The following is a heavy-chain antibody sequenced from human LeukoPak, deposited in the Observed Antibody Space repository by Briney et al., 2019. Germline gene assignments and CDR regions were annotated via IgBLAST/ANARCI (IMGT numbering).Heavy chain of an antibody. D-gene: IGHD2-21*02. CDR2: ISGSGGST. V-gene: IGHV3-23*01. CDR1: GFTFSSYA. CDR3: AKTPDIVVVTAITGSFDY. Sequence: GSLRLSCAASGFTFSSYAMSWVRQAPGKGLEWVSAISGSGGSTYYADSVKGRFTISRDNSKNTLYLQMNSLRAEDTAVYYCAKTPDIVVVTAITGSFDYWGQGILVTVSS. J-gene: IGHJ4*02.